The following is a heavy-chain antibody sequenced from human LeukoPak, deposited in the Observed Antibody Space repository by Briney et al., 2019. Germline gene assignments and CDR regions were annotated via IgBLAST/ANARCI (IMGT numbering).Heavy chain of an antibody. J-gene: IGHJ4*02. CDR2: IYYSGST. CDR1: GGSISGSSYY. D-gene: IGHD2-15*01. V-gene: IGHV4-39*02. CDR3: ARDTRSGVDY. Sequence: PSETLSLTCTVSGGSISGSSYYWGWIRQPPGKGLEWIGSIYYSGSTYYNPSLTSRVTISVDTSKNQFSLKLNSVTATDTAVYYCARDTRSGVDYWGQGTLVTVSS.